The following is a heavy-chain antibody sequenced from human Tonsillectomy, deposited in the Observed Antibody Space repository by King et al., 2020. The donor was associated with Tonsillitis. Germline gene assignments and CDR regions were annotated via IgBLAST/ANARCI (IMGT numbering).Heavy chain of an antibody. J-gene: IGHJ6*02. V-gene: IGHV3-11*01. Sequence: QMQLVQSGGGLVKPGGSLRLSCAASGFTFSDYYMSWIRQAPGKGLEWVSYISSSGSTIYYADSVKGRFTISRDNAKNSLYLQMNSLRAEDTAVYYCARDRGSSSPISTVTRYYYYYYGMDVWGQGTTVTVSS. CDR3: ARDRGSSSPISTVTRYYYYYYGMDV. CDR2: ISSSGSTI. D-gene: IGHD6-6*01. CDR1: GFTFSDYY.